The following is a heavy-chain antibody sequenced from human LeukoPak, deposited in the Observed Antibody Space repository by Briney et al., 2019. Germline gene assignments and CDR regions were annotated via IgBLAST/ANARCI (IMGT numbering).Heavy chain of an antibody. CDR1: GGTFSSYA. V-gene: IGHV1-69*13. J-gene: IGHJ3*02. D-gene: IGHD6-6*01. CDR2: IIPIFGTA. Sequence: ASVKVSCKASGGTFSSYAISWVRQAPGQGLEWMGGIIPIFGTANYAQKFQGRVTITADESTSTAYMGLSSLRSEDTAVYYCARDHLEYSSSSGAFDIWGQGTMVTVSS. CDR3: ARDHLEYSSSSGAFDI.